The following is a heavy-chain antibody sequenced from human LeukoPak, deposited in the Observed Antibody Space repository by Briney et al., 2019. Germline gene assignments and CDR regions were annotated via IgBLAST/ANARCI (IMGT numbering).Heavy chain of an antibody. V-gene: IGHV4-39*01. CDR2: IYYSGST. CDR3: ARKRDWFDP. CDR1: GGSISSSSYY. Sequence: SETLSLTCTVSGGSISSSSYYWGWIRQPPGKGLEWIGSIYYSGSTYYNPSLKSRVTISVDTSKNQFSLKLSSVTAADTAVYYCARKRDWFDPWGQGTLVTVSS. J-gene: IGHJ5*02.